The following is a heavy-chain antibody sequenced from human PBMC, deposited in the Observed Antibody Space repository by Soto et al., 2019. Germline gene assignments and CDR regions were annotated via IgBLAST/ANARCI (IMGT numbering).Heavy chain of an antibody. D-gene: IGHD3-10*01. J-gene: IGHJ6*02. V-gene: IGHV3-48*02. Sequence: EVQLVESGGGLVQPGGSLRLSCAASGFTFSSYSMNWVRQAPGKGLEWVSYISSSSSTIYYADSVKGRFTISRDNAKNPLYLQMNSRRDEDTAVYYCARDRGQLHYYYGMDVWGQGTTVTVSS. CDR3: ARDRGQLHYYYGMDV. CDR2: ISSSSSTI. CDR1: GFTFSSYS.